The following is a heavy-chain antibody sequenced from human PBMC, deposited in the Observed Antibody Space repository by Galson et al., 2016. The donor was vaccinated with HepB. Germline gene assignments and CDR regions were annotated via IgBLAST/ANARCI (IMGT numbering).Heavy chain of an antibody. D-gene: IGHD3-10*01. CDR2: ISPYNGNT. CDR1: GYTFSTYD. V-gene: IGHV1-18*01. CDR3: ARSRIGFTMVRGAKPDYGMDV. J-gene: IGHJ6*02. Sequence: SVKVSCKASGYTFSTYDISWVRQAPGQGLEWLGWISPYNGNTNYAQKLQGRVTMTADTSTRTLYMDLRSLRSDDTAVYYCARSRIGFTMVRGAKPDYGMDVWGQGTTVTVSS.